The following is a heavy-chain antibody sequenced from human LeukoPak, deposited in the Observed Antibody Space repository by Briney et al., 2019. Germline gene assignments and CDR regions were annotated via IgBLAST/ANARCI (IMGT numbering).Heavy chain of an antibody. J-gene: IGHJ4*02. V-gene: IGHV4-59*08. CDR1: GGSISSYY. Sequence: PSETLSLTCTVSGGSISSYYWSWIRQPPGKGLEWIGYIYYSGSTNYNPSLKSRVTISVDTSKNQFSLKLSSVTAADTAVYHCARLREAAAGLDYWGQGTLVTVSS. CDR3: ARLREAAAGLDY. CDR2: IYYSGST. D-gene: IGHD6-13*01.